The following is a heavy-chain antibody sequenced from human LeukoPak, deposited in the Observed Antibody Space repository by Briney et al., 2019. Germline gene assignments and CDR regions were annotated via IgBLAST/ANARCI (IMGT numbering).Heavy chain of an antibody. J-gene: IGHJ4*02. V-gene: IGHV3-7*03. Sequence: GGSLRLSCEASGFTFSTYWMSWVRQAPGKGLEGVANIKQDGSEKYYVDSVKGRFTISRDNAKNSLYLQMNSLRAEDTAVYYCARVGPVLRYFDWLFYFDYWGQGTLVTVSS. CDR3: ARVGPVLRYFDWLFYFDY. CDR1: GFTFSTYW. D-gene: IGHD3-9*01. CDR2: IKQDGSEK.